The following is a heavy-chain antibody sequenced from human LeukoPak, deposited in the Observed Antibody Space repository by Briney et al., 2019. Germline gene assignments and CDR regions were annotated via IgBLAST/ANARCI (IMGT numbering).Heavy chain of an antibody. Sequence: ASVKVSCKAAGYTFTGHYLHWVRQAPGQGLEWMGWINPKSGGSNYAPKFEGRVTMTRDTSISTAYMELTRLRSDDTAVYYCARDNGDYWFDYWGQGTLVTVSS. CDR2: INPKSGGS. CDR1: GYTFTGHY. V-gene: IGHV1-2*02. CDR3: ARDNGDYWFDY. J-gene: IGHJ4*02. D-gene: IGHD4-17*01.